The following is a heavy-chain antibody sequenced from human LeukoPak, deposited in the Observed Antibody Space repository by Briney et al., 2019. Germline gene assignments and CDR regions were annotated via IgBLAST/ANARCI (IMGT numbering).Heavy chain of an antibody. CDR1: GFTFSSYA. J-gene: IGHJ4*02. Sequence: PPGGSLRLSCAASGFTFSSYAMSWVRQAPGKGLEWVSAISDSAYSTYYADSVKGRFTTSRDNTKNTLYLQMNSLRAEDTAVYYCAKEAGYSGYDFPDFWGQGTLVTVSS. D-gene: IGHD5-12*01. V-gene: IGHV3-23*01. CDR2: ISDSAYST. CDR3: AKEAGYSGYDFPDF.